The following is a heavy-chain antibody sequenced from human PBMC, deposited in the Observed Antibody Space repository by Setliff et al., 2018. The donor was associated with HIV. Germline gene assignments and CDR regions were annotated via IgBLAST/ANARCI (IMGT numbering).Heavy chain of an antibody. CDR1: GGSFSGYY. V-gene: IGHV4-34*01. D-gene: IGHD1-7*01. CDR2: INHRGDT. Sequence: SETLSLTCAVYGGSFSGYYWTWIRQPPGKGLEWIGDINHRGDTKYNPSLRSRVIISVDTSKNQFSLKLSSVTAADTAVYYCARGPGTTLDYWGQGTLVTVSS. J-gene: IGHJ4*02. CDR3: ARGPGTTLDY.